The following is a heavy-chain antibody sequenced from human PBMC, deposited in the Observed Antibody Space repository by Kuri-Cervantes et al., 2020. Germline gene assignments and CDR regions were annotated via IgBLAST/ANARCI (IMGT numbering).Heavy chain of an antibody. CDR2: FDPEDGET. CDR1: GYTLTELS. CDR3: ATCTVRGVPGYYYYGMDV. D-gene: IGHD3-10*01. V-gene: IGHV1-24*01. Sequence: ASVKDTCKVSGYTLTELSMHWLRQAPGKGLEWMGGFDPEDGETIYAQKFQGRVTMTEDTSTDTAYMELSSLRSEDTAVYYCATCTVRGVPGYYYYGMDVWGQGTTVTVSS. J-gene: IGHJ6*02.